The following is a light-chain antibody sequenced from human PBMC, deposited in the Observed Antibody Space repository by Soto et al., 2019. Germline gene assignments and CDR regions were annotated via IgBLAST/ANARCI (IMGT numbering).Light chain of an antibody. CDR2: DVS. Sequence: QSALTQPRSVSGSPGQSVTISCTGNSSDVGAYNYVSWYQQHPGKAPKLMTYDVSKRPSGVPDRFSGSKSGNTASLTISGLQAEDEADYYCCSYADNYSYVFGTGTKV. J-gene: IGLJ1*01. CDR1: SSDVGAYNY. V-gene: IGLV2-11*01. CDR3: CSYADNYSYV.